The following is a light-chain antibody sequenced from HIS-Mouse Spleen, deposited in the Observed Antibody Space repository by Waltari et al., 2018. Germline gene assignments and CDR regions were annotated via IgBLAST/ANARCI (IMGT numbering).Light chain of an antibody. CDR3: SSYTSSSFNVV. CDR2: DVS. J-gene: IGLJ2*01. CDR1: SSVVGGYND. V-gene: IGLV2-14*03. Sequence: QSALTQPASVSGSPGQSITISCTGTSSVVGGYNDVSLYQQHPGKAPKLMIYDVSNRPSGVSNRFSGSKSGNTASLTISGLQAEDEADYYCSSYTSSSFNVVFGGGTKLTVL.